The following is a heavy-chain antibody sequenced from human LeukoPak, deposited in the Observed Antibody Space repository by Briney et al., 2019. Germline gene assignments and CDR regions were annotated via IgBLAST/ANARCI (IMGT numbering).Heavy chain of an antibody. J-gene: IGHJ5*02. Sequence: GGSLRLSCAASGFTFSSYSMNWVRQAPGKGLEWVSSISSSSSYIYYAVSLKGRFTISRDNAKNSLYLQMNSLRAEDTAVYYCARDGSPYYDSSGRGGTFFDPWGQGTLVTVSS. CDR2: ISSSSSYI. V-gene: IGHV3-21*01. CDR3: ARDGSPYYDSSGRGGTFFDP. CDR1: GFTFSSYS. D-gene: IGHD3-22*01.